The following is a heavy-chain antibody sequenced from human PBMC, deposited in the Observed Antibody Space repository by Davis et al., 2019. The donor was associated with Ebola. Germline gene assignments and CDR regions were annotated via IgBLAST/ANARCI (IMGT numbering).Heavy chain of an antibody. CDR1: GFTFADYG. D-gene: IGHD3-3*01. J-gene: IGHJ6*02. V-gene: IGHV3-20*04. CDR2: INWNGGST. Sequence: PGGSLRLSCAASGFTFADYGMSCVRQAPGKGLEWVSGINWNGGSTGYADSVKGRFTISRDNAKNSLYLQMNSLKTEDTAVYYCTTGVAVLRFLEWLPSYYYGMDVWGQGTTVTVSS. CDR3: TTGVAVLRFLEWLPSYYYGMDV.